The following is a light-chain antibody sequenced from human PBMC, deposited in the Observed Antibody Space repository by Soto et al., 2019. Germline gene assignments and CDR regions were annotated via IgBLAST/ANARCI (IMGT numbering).Light chain of an antibody. CDR2: STS. V-gene: IGLV7-43*01. J-gene: IGLJ3*02. CDR3: LLYYGGAQLWV. Sequence: QAVVTQEPSLTVSPGGTVTLTCGSSTGAVTSAYYPNWFQQKPGQAPRALICSTSNKHSWTPARFSGSLLGGKAALTVSGVQPEDEAEYYCLLYYGGAQLWVFGGGTKVTVL. CDR1: TGAVTSAYY.